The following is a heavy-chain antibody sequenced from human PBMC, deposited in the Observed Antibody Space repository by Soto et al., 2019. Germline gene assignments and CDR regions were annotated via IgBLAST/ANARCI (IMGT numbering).Heavy chain of an antibody. CDR3: ARDYGDSSGYYRSNAFDI. Sequence: QVQLQESGPGLVKPSQTLSLTCTVSGGSISSGGYYWSWIRQHPGKGLEWIGYISYSGSTYYNPSLQSRVTISVDTSKNQCSMRLSSVTAADTAVYYCARDYGDSSGYYRSNAFDIWGPGTMVTVSS. V-gene: IGHV4-31*03. D-gene: IGHD3-22*01. CDR2: ISYSGST. CDR1: GGSISSGGYY. J-gene: IGHJ3*02.